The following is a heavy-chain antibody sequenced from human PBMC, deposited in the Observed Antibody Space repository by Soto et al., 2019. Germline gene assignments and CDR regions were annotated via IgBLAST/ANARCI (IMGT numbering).Heavy chain of an antibody. CDR1: GFTFSNYG. CDR3: ARDEWGSGSLDY. Sequence: QVQLVESGGGVVQPGRSLRLSCAASGFTFSNYGIHWVRQAPGKGLEGVAVIWYDGSNKYYADSGKGRFTISRDNSKNTLYLQMNSLRAEDTAVYYCARDEWGSGSLDYWGQGTLVTVSS. CDR2: IWYDGSNK. J-gene: IGHJ4*02. V-gene: IGHV3-33*01. D-gene: IGHD3-10*01.